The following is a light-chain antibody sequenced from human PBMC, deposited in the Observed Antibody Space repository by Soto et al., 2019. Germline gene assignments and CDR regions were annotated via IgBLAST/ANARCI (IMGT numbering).Light chain of an antibody. V-gene: IGKV1-5*03. CDR3: QQYNSYPYT. Sequence: DIQMTQSPSTLSASVGDRVTITCRASQSISSWLAWYQQKPGKAPKLLIYTASSLESGVPSRFSGSGSGTEFTLPISSLQPDDFATYYCQQYNSYPYTFGQGTKLEIK. CDR2: TAS. CDR1: QSISSW. J-gene: IGKJ2*01.